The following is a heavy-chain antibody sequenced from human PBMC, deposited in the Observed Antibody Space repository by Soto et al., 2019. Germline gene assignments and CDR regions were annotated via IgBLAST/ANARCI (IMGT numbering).Heavy chain of an antibody. Sequence: GGSLRLSCAASGFTFSDYYMSWIRQAPGKGLEWVSYISSSGSTIYYADPVKGRFTISRDNAKNSLYLQMNSLRAEDTAVYYCARENTVTRSSDYWGQGTLVTVSS. CDR3: ARENTVTRSSDY. CDR1: GFTFSDYY. V-gene: IGHV3-11*01. J-gene: IGHJ4*02. CDR2: ISSSGSTI. D-gene: IGHD4-17*01.